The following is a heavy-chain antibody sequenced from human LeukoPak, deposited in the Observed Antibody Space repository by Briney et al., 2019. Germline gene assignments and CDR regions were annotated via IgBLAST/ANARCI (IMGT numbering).Heavy chain of an antibody. CDR2: IYYSGST. CDR1: GGSVSGSYY. D-gene: IGHD2/OR15-2a*01. Sequence: SETLSLTCTVSGGSVSGSYYWNWIRQPPGKGLEWIGYIYYSGSTNYNPSLKSRVTISVDTSKNQFSLKLSSVTAADTAVYYCARNPQTSYLPFDYWGQGTLVTVSS. V-gene: IGHV4-61*01. CDR3: ARNPQTSYLPFDY. J-gene: IGHJ4*02.